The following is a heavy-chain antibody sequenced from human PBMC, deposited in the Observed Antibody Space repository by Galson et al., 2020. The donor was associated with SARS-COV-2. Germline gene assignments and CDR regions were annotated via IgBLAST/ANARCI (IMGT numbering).Heavy chain of an antibody. D-gene: IGHD3-10*01. V-gene: IGHV1-2*02. CDR3: ARVYYGDYVDY. J-gene: IGHJ4*02. CDR1: GYTFTGYY. CDR2: INPNSGGS. Sequence: ASVKVSCKASGYTFTGYYMPWVRQAPGQGLEWMGWINPNSGGSISAQRFQGRLTMTTDTSITTASMELTRLTSDDTAVYYCARVYYGDYVDYWGQGTLVTVSS.